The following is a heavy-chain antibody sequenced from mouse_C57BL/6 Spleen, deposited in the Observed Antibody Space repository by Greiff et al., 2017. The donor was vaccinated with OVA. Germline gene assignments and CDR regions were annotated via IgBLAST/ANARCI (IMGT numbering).Heavy chain of an antibody. V-gene: IGHV3-6*01. CDR2: ISYDGSN. CDR1: GYSITSGYY. CDR3: ARGGLGQDFDY. D-gene: IGHD3-3*01. Sequence: DVQLQESGPGLVKPSQSLSLTCSVTGYSITSGYYWNWIRQFPGNKLEWMGYISYDGSNNYNPSLKNRISITRDTSKNQFFLKLNSVTTEDTATYYCARGGLGQDFDYWGQGTTLTVSS. J-gene: IGHJ2*01.